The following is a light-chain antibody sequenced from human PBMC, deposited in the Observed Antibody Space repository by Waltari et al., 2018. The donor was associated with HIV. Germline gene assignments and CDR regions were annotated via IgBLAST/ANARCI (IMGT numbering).Light chain of an antibody. Sequence: SYALTQPPSESVATGQTAGVTCGGQNVGSNSVNWYQQKAGQPPTLVLYDDTDRPSGIPERFSGSNSGNTATLTISRVEVGDEADYYCHVWDSAGDGHVFGSGTKVTV. CDR2: DDT. CDR1: NVGSNS. J-gene: IGLJ1*01. CDR3: HVWDSAGDGHV. V-gene: IGLV3-21*02.